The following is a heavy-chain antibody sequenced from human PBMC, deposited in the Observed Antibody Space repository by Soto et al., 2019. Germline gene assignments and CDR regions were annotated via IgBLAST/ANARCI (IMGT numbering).Heavy chain of an antibody. CDR2: ISGYNGDT. Sequence: ASVKVSCKASGYTFTRYGISWVRQAPEQGLEWMGWISGYNGDTNYAQKFQGRVTMTIDTSTTTVYMELRSLTSDDTAVYYCAKNGQPPYYYYGMEVWGQGTTVTVSS. CDR3: AKNGQPPYYYYGMEV. J-gene: IGHJ6*02. V-gene: IGHV1-18*01. D-gene: IGHD2-8*01. CDR1: GYTFTRYG.